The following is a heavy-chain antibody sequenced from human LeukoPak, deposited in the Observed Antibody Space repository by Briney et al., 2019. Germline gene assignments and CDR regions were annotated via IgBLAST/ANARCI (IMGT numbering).Heavy chain of an antibody. CDR3: ARGSSWHDY. V-gene: IGHV4-34*01. D-gene: IGHD6-13*01. CDR1: GRSFSGYY. J-gene: IGHJ4*02. CDR2: INHSGST. Sequence: PSETLSLTCAVYGRSFSGYYWSWIRQPPGKGLEWIGEINHSGSTNYNPSLKSRVTISVDTSKNQFSLKLSSVTAADTAVYYCARGSSWHDYWGQGTLVTVSS.